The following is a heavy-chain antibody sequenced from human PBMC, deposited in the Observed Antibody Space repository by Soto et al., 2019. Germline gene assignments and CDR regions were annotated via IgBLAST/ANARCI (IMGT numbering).Heavy chain of an antibody. CDR3: ARGDITMVRGVTPDYSSGVDV. CDR1: GFSLSTSGMC. Sequence: SGPTLVNPTQTLTLTCTFSGFSLSTSGMCVSWIRQPPGKALEWLARIDWDDDKYYSTSLKTRLTISKDTSKNQVVLTMTNMDPVDTATYYCARGDITMVRGVTPDYSSGVDVSGQGPTATVS. J-gene: IGHJ6*02. D-gene: IGHD3-10*01. V-gene: IGHV2-70*11. CDR2: IDWDDDK.